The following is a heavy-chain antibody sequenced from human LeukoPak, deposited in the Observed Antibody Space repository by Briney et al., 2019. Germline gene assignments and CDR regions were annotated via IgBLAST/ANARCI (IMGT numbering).Heavy chain of an antibody. D-gene: IGHD3-9*01. CDR1: GFTFSSYA. CDR3: ARDGLPLRYFDWLWDSHPDLFFDY. Sequence: GGSLRLSCAASGFTFSSYAMSWVCQAPGKGLECVSGISGSGITTYYADSVKVGFTIPRDNSKNTLYLQMNSLRAEDTAVYYCARDGLPLRYFDWLWDSHPDLFFDYWGQGTLVTVSS. V-gene: IGHV3-23*01. J-gene: IGHJ4*02. CDR2: ISGSGITT.